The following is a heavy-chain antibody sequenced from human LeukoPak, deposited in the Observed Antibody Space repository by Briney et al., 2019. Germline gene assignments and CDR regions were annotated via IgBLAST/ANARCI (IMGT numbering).Heavy chain of an antibody. CDR2: ISYDGSNK. V-gene: IGHV3-30*04. J-gene: IGHJ6*04. Sequence: PGRSLRLSCAASGFTFSSYAMHWVRQAPGKGLEWVAVISYDGSNKYYADSVKGRFTISRDNSKNTLYLQMNSLRAEDTAVYYCARDVYSGHEKDYYYYYGMDVWGKGTTVTVSS. CDR3: ARDVYSGHEKDYYYYYGMDV. CDR1: GFTFSSYA. D-gene: IGHD5-12*01.